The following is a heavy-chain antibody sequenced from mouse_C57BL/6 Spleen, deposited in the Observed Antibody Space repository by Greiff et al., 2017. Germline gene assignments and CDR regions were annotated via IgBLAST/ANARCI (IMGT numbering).Heavy chain of an antibody. CDR2: IDPETGGT. CDR3: TRGDYDGPEFAY. D-gene: IGHD2-4*01. J-gene: IGHJ4*01. Sequence: QVQLQQSGAELVRPGASVTLSCKASGYTFTDYEMHWVKQTPVHGLEWIGAIDPETGGTAYNQKFKGKAILTADKSSSTAYMELRSLTSEDSAVYYCTRGDYDGPEFAYWGQGTSVTVSS. V-gene: IGHV1-15*01. CDR1: GYTFTDYE.